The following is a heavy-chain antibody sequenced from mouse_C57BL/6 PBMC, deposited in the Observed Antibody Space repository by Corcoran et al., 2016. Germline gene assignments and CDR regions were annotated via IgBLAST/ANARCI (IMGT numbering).Heavy chain of an antibody. J-gene: IGHJ4*01. V-gene: IGHV8-12*01. CDR1: GFSLSTSGMG. D-gene: IGHD2-4*01. CDR3: ARSTDDYDVGDAMDY. Sequence: QVTLKESGPGILQSSQTLSLTCSFSGFSLSTSGMGVSWIRQPSGKGLEWLAHIYWDDDKRYNPSLKSRLTISKDTSRNQVFLKITSVDTADTATYYCARSTDDYDVGDAMDYWGQGTSVTVSS. CDR2: IYWDDDK.